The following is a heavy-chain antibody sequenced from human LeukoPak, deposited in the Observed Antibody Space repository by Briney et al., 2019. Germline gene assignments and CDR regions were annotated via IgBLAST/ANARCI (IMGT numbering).Heavy chain of an antibody. J-gene: IGHJ3*02. V-gene: IGHV1-8*01. D-gene: IGHD1-1*01. Sequence: GASVKVSCKASGYTFTSYDINWVRQATGQGLEWMGWMNPNSGNTNYAQKFQERVTITRDMSTSTAYMELSSLRSEDTAVYYCAARTLLDAFDIWGQGTMVTVSS. CDR1: GYTFTSYD. CDR2: MNPNSGNT. CDR3: AARTLLDAFDI.